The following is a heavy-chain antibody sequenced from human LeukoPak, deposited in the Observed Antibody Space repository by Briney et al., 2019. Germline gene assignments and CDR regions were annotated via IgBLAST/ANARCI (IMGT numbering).Heavy chain of an antibody. Sequence: SEILFLTCTVSGGSISSYFWSWIRQPPGEGLEWIAYISDIGSINYNPSLKSRVTISLDTSKNQFSLKLSSVTAADTAVYYCAGHHPRNTVDFWGQGTLVTVSS. CDR3: AGHHPRNTVDF. CDR1: GGSISSYF. CDR2: ISDIGSI. J-gene: IGHJ4*02. D-gene: IGHD2/OR15-2a*01. V-gene: IGHV4-59*08.